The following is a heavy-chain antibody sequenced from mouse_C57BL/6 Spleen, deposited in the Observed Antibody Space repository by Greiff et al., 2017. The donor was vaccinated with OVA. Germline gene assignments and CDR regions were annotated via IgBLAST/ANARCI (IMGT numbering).Heavy chain of an antibody. D-gene: IGHD1-1*01. CDR1: GFSLTSYG. V-gene: IGHV2-5*01. CDR2: IWRGGST. CDR3: AAITTVVATYYAMDY. J-gene: IGHJ4*01. Sequence: VQRVESGPGLVQPSQSLSITCTVSGFSLTSYGVHWVRQSPGKGLEWLGVIWRGGSTDYNAAFMSRLSINKDNSKSQVFFKMNSLQADDTAIYYCAAITTVVATYYAMDYWGQGTSVTVSS.